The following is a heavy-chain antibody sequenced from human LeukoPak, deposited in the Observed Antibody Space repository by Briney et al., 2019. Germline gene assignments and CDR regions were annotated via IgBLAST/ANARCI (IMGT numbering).Heavy chain of an antibody. J-gene: IGHJ4*02. CDR2: FDPENAEI. CDR1: GNTLRELP. CDR3: ATRGSDFWSGFDY. Sequence: GASVKVSCKLSGNTLRELPIQWVRQAGGKGLEWMAGFDPENAEIVYAQKFQGRATMTEDTSTSTAYMELTSLTSDDTALYYCATRGSDFWSGFDYWGQGTQVTVSS. D-gene: IGHD3-3*01. V-gene: IGHV1-24*01.